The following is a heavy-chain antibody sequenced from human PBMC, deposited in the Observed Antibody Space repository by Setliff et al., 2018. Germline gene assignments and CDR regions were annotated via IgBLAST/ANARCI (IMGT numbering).Heavy chain of an antibody. CDR3: RQAVVGRDVFDI. D-gene: IGHD1-1*01. Sequence: SETLSLTCAVYDGSFSDYCWSWIRQPPGKGLEWIGEINHYGSTKYKSSLKSRVTISVDTSKNQISLKLNSVTAADTALYYCRQAVVGRDVFDIWGQGTVVTVSS. CDR2: INHYGST. V-gene: IGHV4-34*01. CDR1: DGSFSDYC. J-gene: IGHJ3*02.